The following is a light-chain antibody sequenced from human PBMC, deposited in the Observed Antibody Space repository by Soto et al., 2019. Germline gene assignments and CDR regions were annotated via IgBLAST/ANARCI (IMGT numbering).Light chain of an antibody. V-gene: IGLV2-14*01. Sequence: QSVLTQPASVSGSPGQSITLSCTGTSSDVGDYNYVSWYQQHPGKAPRLIIYEVSYRPSGVSNRFSGSKSGNTASLTISGLQAEDEADYYCSSYASSSTLVVGGGTKLTVL. CDR1: SSDVGDYNY. CDR3: SSYASSSTLV. CDR2: EVS. J-gene: IGLJ3*02.